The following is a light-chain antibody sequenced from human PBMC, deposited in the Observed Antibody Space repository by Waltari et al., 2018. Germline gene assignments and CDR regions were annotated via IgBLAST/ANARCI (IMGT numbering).Light chain of an antibody. Sequence: DIQMTQSPSSLSASLGDIVTITCSHSQSILTYLNLYQQKPGKAPKVMISAVSTLQRGVPSRFSGSGSGTDFTLTISSLQPEDFATYYCQQTYSVPLTFGGGTKVEVK. CDR1: QSILTY. CDR2: AVS. CDR3: QQTYSVPLT. V-gene: IGKV1-39*01. J-gene: IGKJ4*01.